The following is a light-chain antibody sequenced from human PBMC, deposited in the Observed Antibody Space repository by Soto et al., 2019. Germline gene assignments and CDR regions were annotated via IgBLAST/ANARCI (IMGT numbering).Light chain of an antibody. CDR2: GAS. J-gene: IGKJ4*01. CDR3: QQYNNWPLT. CDR1: QSVISTY. V-gene: IGKV3-15*01. Sequence: EIVLTQSPGTLSLSPGERATLSCRASQSVISTYLAWYQQKPGQAPRLLIYGASTRATGMPARFSGSGSGTEFTLTISSLQSEDFAVYYCQQYNNWPLTFGGGTKVDIK.